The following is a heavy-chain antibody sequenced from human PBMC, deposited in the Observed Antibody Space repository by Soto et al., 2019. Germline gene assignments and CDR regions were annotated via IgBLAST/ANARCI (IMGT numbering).Heavy chain of an antibody. CDR1: GGSISSYY. CDR3: ARWYGGSLDY. D-gene: IGHD4-17*01. CDR2: IYYSGST. V-gene: IGHV4-59*01. J-gene: IGHJ4*02. Sequence: SETLSLTCTVSGGSISSYYWSWIRQPPGKGLEWIGYIYYSGSTNYNPSLKSRVTISVDTSKNQFSLKLSSVTAADTAVYYCARWYGGSLDYWGQGSLDTVSS.